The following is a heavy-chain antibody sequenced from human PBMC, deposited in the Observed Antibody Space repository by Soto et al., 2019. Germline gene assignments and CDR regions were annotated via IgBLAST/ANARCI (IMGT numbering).Heavy chain of an antibody. CDR2: IYPGDSDT. J-gene: IGHJ6*02. CDR1: GYSFTSYW. V-gene: IGHV5-51*01. D-gene: IGHD3-9*01. CDR3: ARAGSGVSYFEDHYYYGMDV. Sequence: SEKISGKGCGYSFTSYWIGWVRQMPGKGLEWMGIIYPGDSDTRYSPSFQGQVTISADKSISTAYLQWSSLKASDTAMYYCARAGSGVSYFEDHYYYGMDVWGQRTTVTVSS.